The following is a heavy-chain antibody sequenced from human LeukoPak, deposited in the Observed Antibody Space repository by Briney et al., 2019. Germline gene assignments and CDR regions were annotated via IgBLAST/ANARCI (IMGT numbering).Heavy chain of an antibody. CDR3: ARANPPAISFFDW. J-gene: IGHJ4*02. Sequence: GGSLRLSYAASGFTFSGYSMNWVRLAPGKGLEWVSSISDSSGSIYYADSVKGRFTISRDNAKNSLDLQMNSLRAKDTAVYYCARANPPAISFFDWWGQGTLVSVSS. CDR1: GFTFSGYS. D-gene: IGHD3-9*01. CDR2: ISDSSGSI. V-gene: IGHV3-21*01.